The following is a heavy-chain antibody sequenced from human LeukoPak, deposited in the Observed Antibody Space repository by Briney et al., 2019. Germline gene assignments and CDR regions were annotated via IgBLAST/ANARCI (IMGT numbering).Heavy chain of an antibody. J-gene: IGHJ4*02. V-gene: IGHV3-30-3*01. CDR2: ISYDGSNK. D-gene: IGHD1-1*01. CDR3: ARDFNSAFDY. CDR1: GFTLSSYA. Sequence: PGGSLTLSCVASGFTLSSYAMHWVRQAPGKGREWVAVISYDGSNKYYADSVKGRFTISRDNSKNTLYLQMNSVRAEDTAVYYCARDFNSAFDYWGQGTLVTVSS.